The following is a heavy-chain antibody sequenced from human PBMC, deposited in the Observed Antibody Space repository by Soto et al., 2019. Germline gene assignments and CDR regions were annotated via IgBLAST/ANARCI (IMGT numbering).Heavy chain of an antibody. Sequence: EVQLLESGGGLVQPGGSLRLSCAASGFTFSSYAMAWVRQAPGRGLEWVSSISGSGHSTYFADSVKGRFTISRDNSKNTLYLQMNSLRAGDTAVYYCAKDEGDFSSTYWYFDLWGRGTLVTVSS. CDR1: GFTFSSYA. CDR2: ISGSGHST. V-gene: IGHV3-23*01. D-gene: IGHD2-2*01. J-gene: IGHJ2*01. CDR3: AKDEGDFSSTYWYFDL.